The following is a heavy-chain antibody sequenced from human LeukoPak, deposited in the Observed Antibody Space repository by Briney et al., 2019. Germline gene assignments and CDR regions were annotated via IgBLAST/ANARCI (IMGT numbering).Heavy chain of an antibody. V-gene: IGHV4-59*01. J-gene: IGHJ3*01. Sequence: SETLSLTCTVSGGSLSSYYWSWIRQPPGKGLEWIGYIYYSGNTYHNPSLKSRVTISVDTSENQFSLKLNSVTAADTAVYYCARSKPLGPFAFWGQGTMVTVSS. CDR2: IYYSGNT. CDR3: ARSKPLGPFAF. CDR1: GGSLSSYY.